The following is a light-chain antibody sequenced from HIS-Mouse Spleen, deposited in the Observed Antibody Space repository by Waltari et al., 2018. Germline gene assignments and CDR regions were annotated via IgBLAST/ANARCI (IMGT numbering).Light chain of an antibody. Sequence: DIQLTQSPSFLSASVGDRVTITCRASQGISSYLAWYQQKPGKAPKLLSYAASTLQSGVPSRFSGSRAGTEFTLTISSLQPEDFATYYCQQLNSYPPTFGQGTKVEIK. V-gene: IGKV1-9*01. CDR3: QQLNSYPPT. CDR1: QGISSY. J-gene: IGKJ1*01. CDR2: AAS.